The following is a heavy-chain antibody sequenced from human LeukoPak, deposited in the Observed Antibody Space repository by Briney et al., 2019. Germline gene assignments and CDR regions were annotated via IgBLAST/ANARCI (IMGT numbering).Heavy chain of an antibody. CDR2: IYPGDSDT. CDR1: GYSFTSYW. V-gene: IGHV5-51*01. J-gene: IGHJ6*02. Sequence: GESLKISCKGSGYSFTSYWIGWVRQMPGKGLEWMGIIYPGDSDTRYSPSFQGQVTISADKSISTAYLQWSSLKASDTAMYYCARHVPSLRPSAKVGATTAGYYYYGMDVWGQGTTVTVSS. CDR3: ARHVPSLRPSAKVGATTAGYYYYGMDV. D-gene: IGHD1-26*01.